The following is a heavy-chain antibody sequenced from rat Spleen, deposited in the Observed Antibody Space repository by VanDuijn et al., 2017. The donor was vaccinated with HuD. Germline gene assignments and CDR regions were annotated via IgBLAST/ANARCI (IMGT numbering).Heavy chain of an antibody. D-gene: IGHD1-11*01. V-gene: IGHV5-22*01. Sequence: EVQLVESDGGLVQPGRSLKLSCAASGFTLSDHYMAWVRQAPKKGLEWVATISYEGNTAFYGDSMKGRFTISRDNAKSTLYLQISSLRSEDTATYYCARQEDYGWYSRDYFGYWGQGVVVTVSS. CDR3: ARQEDYGWYSRDYFGY. J-gene: IGHJ2*01. CDR1: GFTLSDHY. CDR2: ISYEGNTA.